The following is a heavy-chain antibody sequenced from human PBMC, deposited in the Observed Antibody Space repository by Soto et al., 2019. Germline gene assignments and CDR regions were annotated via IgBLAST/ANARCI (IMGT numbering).Heavy chain of an antibody. J-gene: IGHJ4*02. CDR2: ISWNSGSI. CDR1: GFTFDDYA. CDR3: AKDRGSGSYSSVFDY. D-gene: IGHD3-10*01. V-gene: IGHV3-9*01. Sequence: EVQLVESGGGLVQPGRSLRLSCAASGFTFDDYAMHWVRQAPGKGLEWVSGISWNSGSIGYADSVKGRFTISRDNAXXSLYLQMNSLRAEDTALYYCAKDRGSGSYSSVFDYWGQGTLVTVSS.